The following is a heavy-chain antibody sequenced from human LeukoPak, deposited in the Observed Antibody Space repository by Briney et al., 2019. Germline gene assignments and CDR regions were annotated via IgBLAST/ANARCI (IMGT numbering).Heavy chain of an antibody. V-gene: IGHV4-38-2*02. CDR1: GYSISIGHY. D-gene: IGHD2-21*01. CDR3: ARDVDTFDY. CDR2: IYHSGPT. Sequence: SETLCLTCSVSGYSISIGHYWSWIRQPPGKGLEWIGSIYHSGPTYYNPSLKSRVTISVDTSKNHFSLTLSSVTAADTAVYYCARDVDTFDYRGQGTLVTVSS. J-gene: IGHJ4*02.